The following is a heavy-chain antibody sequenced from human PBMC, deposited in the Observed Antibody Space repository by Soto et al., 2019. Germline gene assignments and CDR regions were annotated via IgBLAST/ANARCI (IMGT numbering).Heavy chain of an antibody. CDR3: ARGSGVGDL. D-gene: IGHD3-10*01. CDR1: GFTFSSYW. V-gene: IGHV3-74*02. J-gene: IGHJ3*01. Sequence: EVQLVESGGGLVQPGGPLRLSCAASGFTFSSYWMHWVRQGPGKGLVWVARINRDGSSTNYADSVKGRFTISRDNAKNMLYVKMNSVRAEETAVYYCARGSGVGDLWGQGTMVTVSS. CDR2: INRDGSST.